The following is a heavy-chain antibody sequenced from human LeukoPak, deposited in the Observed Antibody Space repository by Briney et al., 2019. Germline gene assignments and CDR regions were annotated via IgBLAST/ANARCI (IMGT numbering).Heavy chain of an antibody. D-gene: IGHD2-8*01. V-gene: IGHV3-74*01. CDR1: GFSFSTQR. Sequence: PGGSLRLSCAASGFSFSTQRMQWVRQVPGKGLVWVSRLNGDGTNIIYADSVKGRFTISRDNAENTLYLQMNSLRAEDTALYYCARSQSGVFDVWGQGTMVTVSS. CDR2: LNGDGTNI. CDR3: ARSQSGVFDV. J-gene: IGHJ3*01.